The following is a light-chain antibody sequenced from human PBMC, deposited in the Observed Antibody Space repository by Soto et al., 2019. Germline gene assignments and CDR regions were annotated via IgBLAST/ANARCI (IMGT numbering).Light chain of an antibody. J-gene: IGLJ1*01. CDR2: DVS. Sequence: QSVLTQPASVSGSPGQSITISCTGTSSDVGGYNYVSWYQQHPGKAPKLMIYDVSNRPSGVSNRFSGSKSGNTASLTISGLQAEDEADYYCSSYTGSTTRYVFGTGTKLTVL. CDR3: SSYTGSTTRYV. V-gene: IGLV2-14*01. CDR1: SSDVGGYNY.